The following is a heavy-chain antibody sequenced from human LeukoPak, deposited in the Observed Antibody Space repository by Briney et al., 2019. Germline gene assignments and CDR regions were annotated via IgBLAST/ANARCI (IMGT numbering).Heavy chain of an antibody. CDR2: IYHSGIT. J-gene: IGHJ4*02. V-gene: IGHV4-38-2*02. CDR3: ARAVGYFDWLPLFDY. CDR1: GYSIRSGFY. D-gene: IGHD3-9*01. Sequence: SETLSLTCTVSGYSIRSGFYWGWIRQPPGKGLEWIGNIYHSGITYYTPSLKSRVTVSVDTSKNQFYLKVSSVTAADTAVYYCARAVGYFDWLPLFDYWGQGTLVTVSS.